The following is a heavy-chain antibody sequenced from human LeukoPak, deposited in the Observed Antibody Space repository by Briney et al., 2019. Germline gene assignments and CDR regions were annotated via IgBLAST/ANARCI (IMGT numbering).Heavy chain of an antibody. Sequence: GASVKVSCKASGGTFSSYATSWVPQAPGQGLEWMGQINPNSGGTNYAQKFQGRVTMTRDTSISTAYMELSRLRSDDTAVYYCARGGATPPGHFDYWGQGTLVTVSS. V-gene: IGHV1-2*06. J-gene: IGHJ4*02. CDR2: INPNSGGT. D-gene: IGHD1-26*01. CDR3: ARGGATPPGHFDY. CDR1: GGTFSSYA.